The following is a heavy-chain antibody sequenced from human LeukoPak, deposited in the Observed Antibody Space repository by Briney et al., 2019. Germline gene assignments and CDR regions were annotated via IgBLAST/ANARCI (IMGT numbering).Heavy chain of an antibody. V-gene: IGHV1-24*01. D-gene: IGHD3-22*01. Sequence: ASVKVSCKVSGHTLAELPMSWVRQAPGKGLEWMGGYDPEDGETMYPQRFQGRVTMTEDTSTDIAYMELTNLKSEDTAVYYCATDLSGYSSGYALDSWGQGTLVTVSS. CDR1: GHTLAELP. CDR2: YDPEDGET. J-gene: IGHJ4*02. CDR3: ATDLSGYSSGYALDS.